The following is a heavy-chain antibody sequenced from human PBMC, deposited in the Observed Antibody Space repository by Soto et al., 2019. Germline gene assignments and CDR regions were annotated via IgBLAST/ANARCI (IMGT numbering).Heavy chain of an antibody. Sequence: PGGSLRLSCAASGFTFSSYAMHWFRQAPGKGLEWVAVISYDGSNKYYADSVKGRFTISRDNSKNTLYLQMNSLRAEDTAVYYCARDKAAVAATYYFDYWGQGTLVTVSS. D-gene: IGHD2-15*01. CDR3: ARDKAAVAATYYFDY. CDR2: ISYDGSNK. J-gene: IGHJ4*02. V-gene: IGHV3-30-3*01. CDR1: GFTFSSYA.